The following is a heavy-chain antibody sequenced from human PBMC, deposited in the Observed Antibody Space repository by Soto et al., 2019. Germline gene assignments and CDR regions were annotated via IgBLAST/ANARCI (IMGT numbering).Heavy chain of an antibody. CDR3: AREGGGGGPQDV. CDR1: GFTFSSYW. V-gene: IGHV3-74*01. J-gene: IGHJ6*02. D-gene: IGHD2-15*01. Sequence: EVKLVESGGGLVQPGGSLRLSCAASGFTFSSYWMHWVRQGPGKGLVWVSRINSDGSSTNYADSVKGRFTISRDNAKNTLDLQMNSLRAEDTAVYYCAREGGGGGPQDVWGQGTTVTVSS. CDR2: INSDGSST.